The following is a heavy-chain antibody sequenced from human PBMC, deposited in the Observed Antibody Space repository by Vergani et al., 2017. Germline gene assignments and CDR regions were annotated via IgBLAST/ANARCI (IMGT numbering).Heavy chain of an antibody. CDR1: GFTFDDYA. Sequence: EVQLVESGGGLVQPGRSLRLSCAASGFTFDDYAMHWVRQAPGKGLEWVSGISWNSGSIGSADSVKGRLTISRDNAKNSLYLQMNSLRAKDTALYYCARSSTSKKFDPWGKGTLVTVSS. CDR3: ARSSTSKKFDP. D-gene: IGHD2-2*01. CDR2: ISWNSGSI. J-gene: IGHJ5*02. V-gene: IGHV3-9*01.